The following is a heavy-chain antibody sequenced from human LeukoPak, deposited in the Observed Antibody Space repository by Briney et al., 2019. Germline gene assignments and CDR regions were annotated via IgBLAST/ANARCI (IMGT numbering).Heavy chain of an antibody. V-gene: IGHV3-23*01. CDR2: ISGSGGNT. Sequence: GGSLKLSCAASGVTFSGSAMHWVRQASGKGLEWVSGISGSGGNTYYADSVKGRFTISRDNSNNTLCLQMNSLRAEDTAVYYCARHSRGRWYVFDYWGQGTLVTVSS. CDR1: GVTFSGSA. CDR3: ARHSRGRWYVFDY. J-gene: IGHJ4*02. D-gene: IGHD6-13*01.